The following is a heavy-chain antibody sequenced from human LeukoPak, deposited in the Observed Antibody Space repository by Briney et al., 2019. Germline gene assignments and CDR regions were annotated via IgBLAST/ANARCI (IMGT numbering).Heavy chain of an antibody. Sequence: PSETLSLTCTVSSSSISGYYWSWIRQPPGKGLEWIGYIYYSGSTNYNSSLKSRVTISVDTSKNQFSLKLSSVTAADTAVYYCARHEFMTGDFDYWGQGTLVSVSS. D-gene: IGHD3-9*01. J-gene: IGHJ4*02. CDR2: IYYSGST. V-gene: IGHV4-59*08. CDR3: ARHEFMTGDFDY. CDR1: SSSISGYY.